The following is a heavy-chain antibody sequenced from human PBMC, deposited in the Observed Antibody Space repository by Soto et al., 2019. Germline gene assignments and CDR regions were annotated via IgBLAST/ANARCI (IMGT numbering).Heavy chain of an antibody. CDR2: MNPNSGNT. CDR1: GYTFTSYN. CDR3: ARDLRAVAGYYFYYGMDV. J-gene: IGHJ6*01. Sequence: ASVKVSCKASGYTFTSYNINWVRQATGQGLEWMGWMNPNSGNTGYAQKFQGRVTMTRNTSISTAYMELSSLRSEDTAVYYCARDLRAVAGYYFYYGMDVWGQGTTVPVSS. D-gene: IGHD6-19*01. V-gene: IGHV1-8*01.